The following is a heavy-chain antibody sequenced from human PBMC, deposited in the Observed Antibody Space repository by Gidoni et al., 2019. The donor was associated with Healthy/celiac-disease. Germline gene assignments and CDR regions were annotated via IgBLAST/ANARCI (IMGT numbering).Heavy chain of an antibody. CDR2: ISYDVSNK. CDR1: GFTLRSYG. J-gene: IGHJ4*02. D-gene: IGHD2-15*01. Sequence: QVQLVESGEGVVQRGRSRRRAREASGFTLRSYGRHCVRQAPGKGLEWVAVISYDVSNKYYAYSVKGRFTISRDNSKNTLYLQMNSLRAEDTAVYYCAKDLARYCSGGSCYSIDYWGQVTLVTVSS. CDR3: AKDLARYCSGGSCYSIDY. V-gene: IGHV3-30*18.